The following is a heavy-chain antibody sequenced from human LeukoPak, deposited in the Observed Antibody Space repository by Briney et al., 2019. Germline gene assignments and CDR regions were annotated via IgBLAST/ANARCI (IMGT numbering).Heavy chain of an antibody. D-gene: IGHD1-26*01. CDR1: GYSFTTYW. CDR2: IYPGDSDT. Sequence: GESLKISCKGSGYSFTTYWIAWVRQMPGKGLEWMGIIYPGDSDTRYSPSFQGQVTISADKSISTAYLQWSSLKASDTAMFYCAREYIGSYYDYWGQGTLVTVSS. CDR3: AREYIGSYYDY. J-gene: IGHJ4*02. V-gene: IGHV5-51*01.